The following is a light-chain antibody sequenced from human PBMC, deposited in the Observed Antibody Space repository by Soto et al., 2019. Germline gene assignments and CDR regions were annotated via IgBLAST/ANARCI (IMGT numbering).Light chain of an antibody. CDR3: QQDSSWPLT. CDR2: DAS. J-gene: IGKJ4*01. Sequence: EIVLTQSPATLFLSPGERATLSGRASQSVSSYLAWYQQKHGQAPRILIYDASNRDTGIPARFSGSGSGTDFTLTISRLEPEDFEVYYCQQDSSWPLTFGGGTKVDI. CDR1: QSVSSY. V-gene: IGKV3-11*01.